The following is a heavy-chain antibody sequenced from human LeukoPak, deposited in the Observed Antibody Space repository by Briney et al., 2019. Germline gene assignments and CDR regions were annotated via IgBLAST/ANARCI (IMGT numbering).Heavy chain of an antibody. Sequence: GGSLRLSCAASGFTFSDYYMSWIRQAPGKGLEWVSYISSSSSYIYYADSVKGRFTISRDNAKNSLYLQMNSLRAEDTAVYYCARVVEDYGSGSYYGDLSIQLTYYFDYWGQGTLVTVSS. CDR2: ISSSSSYI. V-gene: IGHV3-11*06. J-gene: IGHJ4*02. D-gene: IGHD3-10*01. CDR1: GFTFSDYY. CDR3: ARVVEDYGSGSYYGDLSIQLTYYFDY.